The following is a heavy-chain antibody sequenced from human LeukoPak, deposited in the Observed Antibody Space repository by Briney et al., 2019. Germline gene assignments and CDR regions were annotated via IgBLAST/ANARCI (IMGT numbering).Heavy chain of an antibody. Sequence: SGGSLRLSCAASGFTFSSYGMHWXRQAPGKGLEXXXXXXYDGSNKYYADSVKGRFTISRDNSKNTLYLQMNSLRAEDTAVYYCARDLTRTSSSWYPTYWGQGTLVTVSS. CDR1: GFTFSSYG. V-gene: IGHV3-33*01. D-gene: IGHD6-13*01. J-gene: IGHJ4*02. CDR3: ARDLTRTSSSWYPTY. CDR2: XXYDGSNK.